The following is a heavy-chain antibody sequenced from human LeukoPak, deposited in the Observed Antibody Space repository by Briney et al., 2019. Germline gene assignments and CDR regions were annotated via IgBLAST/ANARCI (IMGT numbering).Heavy chain of an antibody. CDR1: GGSISSYY. CDR3: ARQKRYGSGFGP. CDR2: IYYSGST. D-gene: IGHD3-10*01. V-gene: IGHV4-59*08. Sequence: PSETLSLTCTVSGGSISSYYWSWIRQPPGKGLEWIGYIYYSGSTNYNPSLKSRVTISVDTSKNLFSLRLSSVIAADTAVYYCARQKRYGSGFGPWGQGTLVTVSS. J-gene: IGHJ5*02.